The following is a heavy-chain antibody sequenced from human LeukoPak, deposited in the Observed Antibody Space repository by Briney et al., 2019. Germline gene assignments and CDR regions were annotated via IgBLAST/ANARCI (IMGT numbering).Heavy chain of an antibody. CDR1: RFTFNTYA. CDR2: ISGSGGST. D-gene: IGHD5-24*01. CDR3: TKTDGRNYFFPH. J-gene: IGHJ1*01. V-gene: IGHV3-23*01. Sequence: GGSLRLSCAASRFTFNTYAMSWGRQAPGKGLEWVSAISGSGGSTYYADSVKGRFTISRDNSKNTLYLQMNSLRVEDTAVYYCTKTDGRNYFFPHWGQGTLVTVSS.